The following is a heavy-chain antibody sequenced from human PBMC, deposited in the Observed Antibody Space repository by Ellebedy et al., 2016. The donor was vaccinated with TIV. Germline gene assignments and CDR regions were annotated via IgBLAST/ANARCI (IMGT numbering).Heavy chain of an antibody. J-gene: IGHJ5*02. CDR1: SYTFTSYG. D-gene: IGHD6-19*01. Sequence: ASVKVSXKASSYTFTSYGISWVRQAPGQGLEWMGWISAYNGNTNYAQKLQGRVTMTTDTSTSTAYMELRSLRSDDTAVYYCARVPGSSGWRGWFNPWGQGTLVTVSS. V-gene: IGHV1-18*01. CDR2: ISAYNGNT. CDR3: ARVPGSSGWRGWFNP.